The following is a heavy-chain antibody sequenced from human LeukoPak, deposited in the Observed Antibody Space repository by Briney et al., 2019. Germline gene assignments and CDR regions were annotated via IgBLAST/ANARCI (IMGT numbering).Heavy chain of an antibody. Sequence: ASVKVSCKASGYTFTGYYMHWVRQAPGQGLEWMGWINPNSGGTNYAQKFQGRVTMTRDTSISTAYMELSRLRSDDTAVYYCARGPPYCSSTSCRFLDYWGQGTLVTVSS. V-gene: IGHV1-2*02. J-gene: IGHJ4*02. D-gene: IGHD2-2*01. CDR2: INPNSGGT. CDR3: ARGPPYCSSTSCRFLDY. CDR1: GYTFTGYY.